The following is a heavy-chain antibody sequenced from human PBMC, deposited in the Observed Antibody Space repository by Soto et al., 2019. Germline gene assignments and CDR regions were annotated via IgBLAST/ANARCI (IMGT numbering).Heavy chain of an antibody. V-gene: IGHV3-30*18. CDR3: AKEGSPKVSRWDDY. Sequence: XGSLRLSCAASGFTFSDYGIDWIRQAPGKGLEWVAVISHEGGTQYYADSVRGRFTVSRDNSKNILYLQMDSLRPEDTAVYFCAKEGSPKVSRWDDYWGQGNLVTVSS. D-gene: IGHD1-26*01. CDR1: GFTFSDYG. CDR2: ISHEGGTQ. J-gene: IGHJ4*02.